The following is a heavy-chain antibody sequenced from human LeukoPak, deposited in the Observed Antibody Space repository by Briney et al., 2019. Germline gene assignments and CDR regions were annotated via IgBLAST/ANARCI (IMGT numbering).Heavy chain of an antibody. J-gene: IGHJ6*04. CDR1: GFTFSNYW. V-gene: IGHV3-7*01. D-gene: IGHD6-25*01. CDR2: INEDGSGK. CDR3: ARDDGYV. Sequence: PGGSLRLSCVSSGFTFSNYWMKWVRQAPGKGLEWVASINEDGSGKFSVGSVKDRITISRDNTRNSLDLQINSLTVEDTAIYYCARDDGYVWGTGTTVTVSS.